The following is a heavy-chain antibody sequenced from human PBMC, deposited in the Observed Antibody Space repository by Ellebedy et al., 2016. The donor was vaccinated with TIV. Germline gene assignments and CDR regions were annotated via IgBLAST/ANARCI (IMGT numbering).Heavy chain of an antibody. V-gene: IGHV1-46*01. D-gene: IGHD5-18*01. Sequence: ASVKVSXXASGYTFTSYYMHWVRHAPGQGLEWMGIINPSGGSTSYAQKFQGRVTMTRDTSTSTVYMELSSLRSEDTAVYYCARYRIVDTAMAHFDYWGQGTLVTVSS. J-gene: IGHJ4*02. CDR1: GYTFTSYY. CDR2: INPSGGST. CDR3: ARYRIVDTAMAHFDY.